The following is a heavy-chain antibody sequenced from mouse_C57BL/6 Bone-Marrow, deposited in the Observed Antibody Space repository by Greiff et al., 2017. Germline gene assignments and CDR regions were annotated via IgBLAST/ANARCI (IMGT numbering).Heavy chain of an antibody. CDR3: ARQGVTTRGVAY. CDR2: ISSGGSYT. Sequence: EVQRVESGGDLVKPGGSLKLSCAASGFTFSSYGMSWVRQTPDKRLEWVATISSGGSYTYYPDSVKGRFTISRDNANNTLYLQMSSLKSEDTAMYYCARQGVTTRGVAYWGQGTLVTVSA. J-gene: IGHJ3*01. D-gene: IGHD2-2*01. CDR1: GFTFSSYG. V-gene: IGHV5-6*01.